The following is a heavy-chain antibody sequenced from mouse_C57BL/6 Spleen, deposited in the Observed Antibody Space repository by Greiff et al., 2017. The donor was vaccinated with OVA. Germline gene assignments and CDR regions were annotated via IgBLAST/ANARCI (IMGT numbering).Heavy chain of an antibody. D-gene: IGHD1-3*01. CDR1: GFSLTSYG. V-gene: IGHV2-6*01. CDR2: IWGVGST. Sequence: VNLVESGPGLVAPSQSLSITCTVSGFSLTSYGVDWVRQSPGKGLEWLGVIWGVGSTNYNSALKSRLSISKDNSKSQVFLKMNSLQTDDTAMYYCARNIKDAMDYWGQGTSVTVSS. J-gene: IGHJ4*01. CDR3: ARNIKDAMDY.